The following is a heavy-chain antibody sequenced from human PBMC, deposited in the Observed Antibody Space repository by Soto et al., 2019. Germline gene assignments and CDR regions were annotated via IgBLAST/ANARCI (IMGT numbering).Heavy chain of an antibody. V-gene: IGHV6-1*01. CDR3: ARDGLTGTTWEVNWFDP. CDR2: TYYRSKWYN. CDR1: GDSVSSNSAA. D-gene: IGHD1-7*01. Sequence: SQTLSLTCAISGDSVSSNSAAWNCISHSRSRCLEWLGRTYYRSKWYNDYAVSVKSRITINPDTSKNQFSLQLNSVTPEDTAVYYCARDGLTGTTWEVNWFDPWGQGTLVTVSS. J-gene: IGHJ5*02.